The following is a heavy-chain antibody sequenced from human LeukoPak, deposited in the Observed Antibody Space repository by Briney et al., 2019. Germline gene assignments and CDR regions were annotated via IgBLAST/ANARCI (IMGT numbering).Heavy chain of an antibody. CDR3: ARGYGGNSGAFDI. D-gene: IGHD4-23*01. J-gene: IGHJ3*02. V-gene: IGHV3-33*01. CDR1: GFTYDTYA. Sequence: GGSLRLSCAASGFTYDTYAMHWVRQAPGEGLEWMAVIWYDGSRKEYADSVKGRFTISRDNSKNTLYLQMNSLRAEDTAVYYCARGYGGNSGAFDIWGQGTMVTVSS. CDR2: IWYDGSRK.